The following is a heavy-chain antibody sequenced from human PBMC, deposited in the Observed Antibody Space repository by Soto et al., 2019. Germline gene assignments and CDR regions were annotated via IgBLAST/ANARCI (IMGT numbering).Heavy chain of an antibody. J-gene: IGHJ6*02. Sequence: QVQLVQSGAEVKKPGASVKVSCKASGYTFTSYYMHWVRQTPGQGLEWMGIINHSGGSTSYAQKFQGRVTMTRDTSTSTVYMELSSLRSEDTAVYYCARDQFIRYFDWLSNYYYYYGMDVWGQGTTVTVSS. CDR3: ARDQFIRYFDWLSNYYYYYGMDV. CDR2: INHSGGST. V-gene: IGHV1-46*01. D-gene: IGHD3-9*01. CDR1: GYTFTSYY.